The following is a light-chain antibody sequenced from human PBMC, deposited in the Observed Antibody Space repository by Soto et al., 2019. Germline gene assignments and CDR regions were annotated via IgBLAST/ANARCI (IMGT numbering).Light chain of an antibody. J-gene: IGKJ4*01. Sequence: DIQLTQSPSFLSASVGDRVTISCRASQGISDYLAWYQQKPGKAPKLLIYGASTLQSGVPSRFSGSASWTEFTLTISSLQPEDFATYVCQQFNAYPLTFGGGTKLEIK. CDR3: QQFNAYPLT. V-gene: IGKV1-9*01. CDR2: GAS. CDR1: QGISDY.